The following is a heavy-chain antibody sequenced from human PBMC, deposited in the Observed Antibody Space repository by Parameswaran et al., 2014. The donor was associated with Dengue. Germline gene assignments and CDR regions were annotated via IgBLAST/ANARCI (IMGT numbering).Heavy chain of an antibody. CDR2: IKQDGSEK. Sequence: RWIRQPPGKGLEWVANIKQDGSEKYYVDSVKGRFTISRDNAKNSLYLQMNSLRAEDTAVYYCARDHPLDVWGQGTTVTVSS. V-gene: IGHV3-7*03. J-gene: IGHJ6*02. CDR3: ARDHPLDV.